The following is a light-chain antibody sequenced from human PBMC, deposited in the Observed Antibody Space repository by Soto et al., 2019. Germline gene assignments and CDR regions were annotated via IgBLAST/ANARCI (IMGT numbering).Light chain of an antibody. CDR2: GNN. V-gene: IGLV1-40*01. J-gene: IGLJ1*01. Sequence: QAVVTQPPSVSGAPGQRVTISCTGSSSNIGAGYDVHWFLQLPGTAPKLLIFGNNHRPSGVPDRFSGSKSGTSASLAITELQAEDEADYYCQSYDSSLSGYVFGTGTKLTVL. CDR1: SSNIGAGYD. CDR3: QSYDSSLSGYV.